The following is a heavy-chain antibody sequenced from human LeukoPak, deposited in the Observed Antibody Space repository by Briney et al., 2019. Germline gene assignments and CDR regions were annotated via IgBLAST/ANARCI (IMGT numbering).Heavy chain of an antibody. V-gene: IGHV1-2*02. CDR1: GYTFTGYY. J-gene: IGHJ4*02. CDR2: INPNSGDT. Sequence: ASVKVSCKASGYTFTGYYMHWVRQAPGQGLEWMGWINPNSGDTNYAQRFQGRVTMTRDTSISTVYMELSRLRSDDTAVYSCAGDSLDDFGVVDYWGQGTLVTVSS. CDR3: AGDSLDDFGVVDY. D-gene: IGHD3-3*01.